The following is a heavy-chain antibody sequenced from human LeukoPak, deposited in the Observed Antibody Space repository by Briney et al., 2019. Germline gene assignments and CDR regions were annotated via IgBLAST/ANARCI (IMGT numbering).Heavy chain of an antibody. CDR1: GYTFIDFY. CDR2: LNPNTGGT. Sequence: ASVKVSCKASGYTFIDFYMHWVRQAPGQGLEWMWWLNPNTGGTKYAQKFQGRATMTRDTSIRTAYLEVSRLRSDDTAMYYCATVSDTDGFNTLDYWGQGTLVTVSS. CDR3: ATVSDTDGFNTLDY. J-gene: IGHJ4*02. D-gene: IGHD5-24*01. V-gene: IGHV1-2*02.